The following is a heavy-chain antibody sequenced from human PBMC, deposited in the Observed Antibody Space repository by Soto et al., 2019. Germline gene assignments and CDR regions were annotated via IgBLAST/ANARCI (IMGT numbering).Heavy chain of an antibody. V-gene: IGHV4-59*08. CDR2: IYYSGST. CDR1: GGSISSYY. D-gene: IGHD3-22*01. Sequence: PSETLSLTCTVSGGSISSYYWSWIRQPPGKGLEWIGYIYYSGSTNYNPSLKSRVTISVDTSKNQFSLKLSSVTAADTAVYYCARLGHGSRKYYYDSSGPLWFDPWGQGTLVTVSS. J-gene: IGHJ5*02. CDR3: ARLGHGSRKYYYDSSGPLWFDP.